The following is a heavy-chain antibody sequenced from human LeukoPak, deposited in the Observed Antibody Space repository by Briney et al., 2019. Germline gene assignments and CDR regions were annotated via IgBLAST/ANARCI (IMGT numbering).Heavy chain of an antibody. CDR1: GGTLANYA. J-gene: IGHJ4*02. Sequence: KVSCKASGGTLANYAVSWVRQAPGQGLEWMGGFIPIFGSANYAQQFQGRLTMTADESTSTAYMELSSLRSEDTAVYFCARGGVGLAVAAYFDFWGQGILVTVSS. V-gene: IGHV1-69*01. CDR3: ARGGVGLAVAAYFDF. D-gene: IGHD6-19*01. CDR2: FIPIFGSA.